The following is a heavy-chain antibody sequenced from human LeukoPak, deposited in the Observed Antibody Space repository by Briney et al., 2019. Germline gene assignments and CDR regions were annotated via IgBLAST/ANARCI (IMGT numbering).Heavy chain of an antibody. CDR2: ISSGGNT. Sequence: GESLKISCAASGFIVSSNYMSWVRQAPGKGLEWVSVISSGGNTYYADSVKGRFTISRDISKNTLYLQMNGLRAEDTAVYYCAREVRGYYFDYWGQGTLVTVSS. D-gene: IGHD3-22*01. J-gene: IGHJ4*02. CDR3: AREVRGYYFDY. CDR1: GFIVSSNY. V-gene: IGHV3-53*01.